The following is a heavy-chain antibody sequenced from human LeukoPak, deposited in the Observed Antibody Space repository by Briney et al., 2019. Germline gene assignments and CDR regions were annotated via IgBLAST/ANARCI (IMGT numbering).Heavy chain of an antibody. CDR2: ISSNGGST. V-gene: IGHV3-64*01. D-gene: IGHD5-18*01. Sequence: PGGSLRLSCAASGFTFSSYAMHWVRQAPGKGLEYVSAISSNGGSTYYANSVKGRFTISRDNSKNTLYLQMGSLRAEDMAVYYCAGGGLGSYVNYFDYWGQGTLVTVSS. CDR3: AGGGLGSYVNYFDY. CDR1: GFTFSSYA. J-gene: IGHJ4*02.